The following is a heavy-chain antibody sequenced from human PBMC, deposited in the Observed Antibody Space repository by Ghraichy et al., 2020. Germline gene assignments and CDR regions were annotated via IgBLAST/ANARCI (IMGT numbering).Heavy chain of an antibody. J-gene: IGHJ5*02. V-gene: IGHV3-23*01. D-gene: IGHD6-19*01. CDR2: IGGSGGST. CDR1: GFTFSSYA. CDR3: AKGVAGS. Sequence: GESLNISCAASGFTFSSYAMSWVRQAPGKGLEWVSAIGGSGGSTYYADSVKGRFTISRDNSQNTLYLQMNSLRAEDTAVYYWAKGVAGSWGQGTLVTASS.